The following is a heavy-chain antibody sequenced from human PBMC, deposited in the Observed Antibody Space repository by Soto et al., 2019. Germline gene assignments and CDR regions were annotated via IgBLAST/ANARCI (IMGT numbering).Heavy chain of an antibody. Sequence: SETLSLTCAVDGGSFSAYYCSCIRQPPGKGLEWIGEINHSGSTNYNRSLKSRVTISGDTSKDQFSRKLSSVTAADTPVYYCARDPPDCSSTRCIRCAFDYWGHGTLVTVSS. J-gene: IGHJ4*03. CDR2: INHSGST. CDR1: GGSFSAYY. D-gene: IGHD2-2*01. V-gene: IGHV4-34*01. CDR3: ARDPPDCSSTRCIRCAFDY.